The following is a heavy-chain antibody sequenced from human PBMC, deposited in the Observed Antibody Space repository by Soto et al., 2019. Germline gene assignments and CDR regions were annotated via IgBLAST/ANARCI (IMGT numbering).Heavy chain of an antibody. CDR2: INPSGGST. V-gene: IGHV1-46*01. CDR1: GGTLSSYA. J-gene: IGHJ4*02. Sequence: ASVKVSCKESGGTLSSYAISWARQAPGQGLEWMGIINPSGGSTNYAQKFQGRVTMTRDTSTSTAYMELSRLRSDDTAVYYCARSYGDPDFDYWGQGTLVTVSS. CDR3: ARSYGDPDFDY. D-gene: IGHD4-17*01.